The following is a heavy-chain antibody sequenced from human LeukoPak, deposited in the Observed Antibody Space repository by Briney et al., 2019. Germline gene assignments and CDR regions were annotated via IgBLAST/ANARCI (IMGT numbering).Heavy chain of an antibody. CDR1: GGSISSYY. Sequence: SETLSLTCTDSGGSISSYYWNWIRQPAGKGLVWIGRIHTSGSTNYNPSLKSRVTMSVDTSKNKFSLKLSSVTAADTAVYYCARVICSGGSCRFDYWGQGTLVTVSS. CDR2: IHTSGST. CDR3: ARVICSGGSCRFDY. J-gene: IGHJ4*02. V-gene: IGHV4-4*07. D-gene: IGHD2-15*01.